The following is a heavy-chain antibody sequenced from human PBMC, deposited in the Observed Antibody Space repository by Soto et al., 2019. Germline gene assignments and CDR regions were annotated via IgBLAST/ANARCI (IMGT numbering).Heavy chain of an antibody. D-gene: IGHD3-10*01. V-gene: IGHV4-39*07. CDR3: ARGAYYYGSGSYYNEPPYYYYHMDV. CDR2: IYYSGST. Sequence: SEILSLTCTVSGGSISSSSYYWGWIRQPPGKGLEWIGSIYYSGSTNYNPSLKSRVTISVDTSKNQFSLKLSSVTAADTAVYYCARGAYYYGSGSYYNEPPYYYYHMDVWGKGTTVTVSS. J-gene: IGHJ6*03. CDR1: GGSISSSSYY.